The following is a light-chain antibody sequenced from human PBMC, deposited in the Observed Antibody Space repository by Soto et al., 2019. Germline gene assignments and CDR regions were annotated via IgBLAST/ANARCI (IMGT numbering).Light chain of an antibody. CDR2: GAS. CDR3: HQYNNWPPYT. CDR1: QSVSSN. Sequence: EVVMTQSPATLSVSPGGRVTLSCGASQSVSSNLAWYQQKPGQAPRLLIYGASTRATGIPVRFSGSGSGTEFTLTISSLQSEDFAVYSCHQYNNWPPYTFGQGTRLEIK. V-gene: IGKV3-15*01. J-gene: IGKJ5*01.